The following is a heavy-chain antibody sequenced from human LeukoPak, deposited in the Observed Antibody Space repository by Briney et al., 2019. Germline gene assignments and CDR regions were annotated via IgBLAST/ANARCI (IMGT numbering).Heavy chain of an antibody. Sequence: ASVKVSCKASGYTFTGYYMHWVRQAPGQGLEWMGWINPNSGGTNYAQKLQGRVTMTTDTSTSTAYMELRSLRSDDTAVYYCARGPRIGSSGYYYAGYWGQGTLVTVSS. CDR3: ARGPRIGSSGYYYAGY. D-gene: IGHD3-22*01. V-gene: IGHV1-2*02. CDR2: INPNSGGT. CDR1: GYTFTGYY. J-gene: IGHJ4*02.